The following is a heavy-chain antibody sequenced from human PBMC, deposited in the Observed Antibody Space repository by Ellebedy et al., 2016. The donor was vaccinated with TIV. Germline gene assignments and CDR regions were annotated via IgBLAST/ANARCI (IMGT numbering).Heavy chain of an antibody. V-gene: IGHV3-43*02. Sequence: PGGSLRLSCAASGFTFDDYAMHWVRQAPGKGLEWVSLISGDGGSTYYADSVKGRFTISRDNSKNSLYLQMNSLRTEDTALYYCAKGVYSSSWYLFDYWGQGTLVTVSS. D-gene: IGHD6-13*01. CDR1: GFTFDDYA. J-gene: IGHJ4*02. CDR3: AKGVYSSSWYLFDY. CDR2: ISGDGGST.